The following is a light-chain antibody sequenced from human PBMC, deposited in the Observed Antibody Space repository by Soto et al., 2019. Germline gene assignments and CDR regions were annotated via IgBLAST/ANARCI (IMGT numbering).Light chain of an antibody. CDR3: QQYDSSSMYT. CDR2: GAS. CDR1: QSVSSNY. J-gene: IGKJ2*01. Sequence: EIVLTQSPGTLSLSPGERATLSCRASQSVSSNYLAWYQQKPGQAPRRLIYGASNRATGIPDRFSGSGSGTDFTLTISRLELEDFAVYSCQQYDSSSMYTFGQGTKLEIK. V-gene: IGKV3-20*01.